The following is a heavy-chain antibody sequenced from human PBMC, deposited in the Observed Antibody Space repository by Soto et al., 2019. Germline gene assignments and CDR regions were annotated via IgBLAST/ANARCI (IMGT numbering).Heavy chain of an antibody. D-gene: IGHD3-22*01. CDR1: GFTFEDYA. Sequence: PGGSLRLSCAASGFTFEDYALHWVRQSSGKGPEWVSLINADGTDTYYAHSVNGRFTISRDNRKASFLLQMNSLRPEDSAMYYCAKARFYFDSSPYDSWGQGTLVTVSS. J-gene: IGHJ4*02. V-gene: IGHV3-43D*04. CDR2: INADGTDT. CDR3: AKARFYFDSSPYDS.